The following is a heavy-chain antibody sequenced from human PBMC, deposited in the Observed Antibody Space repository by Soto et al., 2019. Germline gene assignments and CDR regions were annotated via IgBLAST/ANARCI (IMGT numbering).Heavy chain of an antibody. D-gene: IGHD2-2*02. CDR1: GGTFSSYA. CDR2: IIPIFGTA. Sequence: ASVKVSCKASGGTFSSYAISWVRQAPGQGLEWMGGIIPIFGTANYAQKFQGRVTITADKSTSTAYMELSSLRSEDTAVYYCAREVVGVVVPAAIVDWLDPWGQGTLVTVSS. CDR3: AREVVGVVVPAAIVDWLDP. V-gene: IGHV1-69*06. J-gene: IGHJ5*02.